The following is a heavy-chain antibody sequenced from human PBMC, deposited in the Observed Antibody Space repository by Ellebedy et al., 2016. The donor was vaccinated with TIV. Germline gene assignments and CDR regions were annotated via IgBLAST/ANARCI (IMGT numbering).Heavy chain of an antibody. J-gene: IGHJ3*02. D-gene: IGHD3-3*01. CDR3: ARQKTDSGSFLCDI. CDR2: VYYSGST. CDR1: GGSISSDDYY. V-gene: IGHV4-30-4*02. Sequence: SETLSLTCTVSGGSISSDDYYWSWIRQPPGKGLEWIGYVYYSGSTYYNPPLKSRVTISGDTSKNQFSLHLSSVTAADPAVYYCARQKTDSGSFLCDIWGQGTLVTVSS.